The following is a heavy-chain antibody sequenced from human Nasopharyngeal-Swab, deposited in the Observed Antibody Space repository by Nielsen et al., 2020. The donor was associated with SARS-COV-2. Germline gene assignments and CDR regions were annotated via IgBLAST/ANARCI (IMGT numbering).Heavy chain of an antibody. V-gene: IGHV4-34*01. J-gene: IGHJ6*03. Sequence: WIRQPPGKGLEWIGEINHSGSTNSNPSLKSRVTISVDTSKNQFSLKLSSVTAADTAVYYCARDTIGYCSSTSCYQYYYYYMDVWGKGTTVTVSS. CDR2: INHSGST. CDR3: ARDTIGYCSSTSCYQYYYYYMDV. D-gene: IGHD2-2*01.